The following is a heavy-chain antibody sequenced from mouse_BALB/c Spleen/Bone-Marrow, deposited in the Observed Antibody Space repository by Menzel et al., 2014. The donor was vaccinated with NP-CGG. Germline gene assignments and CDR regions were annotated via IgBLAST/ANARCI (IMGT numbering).Heavy chain of an antibody. CDR1: GFSLTSYG. D-gene: IGHD3-1*01. CDR3: ARDRGPPY. V-gene: IGHV2-9*02. Sequence: VQLQQSGPGLVAPSQSLSITCTVSGFSLTSYGVHWVRPPPGKGLEWLGVIWAGGSTNYNSALMSRLSISKDNSKSQVFLKMNSLQTDDTAMYYCARDRGPPYWGQGTLVTVSA. CDR2: IWAGGST. J-gene: IGHJ3*01.